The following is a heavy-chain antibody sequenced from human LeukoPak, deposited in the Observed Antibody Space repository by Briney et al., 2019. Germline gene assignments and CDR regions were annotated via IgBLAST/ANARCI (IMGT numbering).Heavy chain of an antibody. V-gene: IGHV3-21*01. CDR2: ISSSSSYI. Sequence: GGSLRLSCAASGFTFSSYSMNWVRQAPGEGLEWVSSISSSSSYIYYADSVKGRFTISRDNAKNSLYLQMNSLRAEDTAVYYCARDFYHDSSGSSFDYWGQGTLVTVSS. CDR3: ARDFYHDSSGSSFDY. J-gene: IGHJ4*02. CDR1: GFTFSSYS. D-gene: IGHD3-22*01.